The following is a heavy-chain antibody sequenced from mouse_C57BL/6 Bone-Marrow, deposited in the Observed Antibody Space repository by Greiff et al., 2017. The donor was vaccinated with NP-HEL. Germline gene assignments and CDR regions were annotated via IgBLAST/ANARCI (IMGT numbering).Heavy chain of an antibody. CDR1: GFTFSSYA. V-gene: IGHV5-4*01. Sequence: EVKLVESGGGLVKPGGSLKLSCAASGFTFSSYAMSWVRQTPEKRLEWVATISDGGSYTYYPDNVKGRFTISRDNAKNNLYLQMSHLKSEDTAMYYCARDRHGNSWFAYWGQGTLVTVSA. D-gene: IGHD2-1*01. J-gene: IGHJ3*01. CDR3: ARDRHGNSWFAY. CDR2: ISDGGSYT.